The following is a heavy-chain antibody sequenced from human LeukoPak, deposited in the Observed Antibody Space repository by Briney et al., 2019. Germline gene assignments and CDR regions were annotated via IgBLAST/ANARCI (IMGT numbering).Heavy chain of an antibody. CDR2: IYYSGST. Sequence: SETLSLTCAVYGGSFSSYYWDWIRQPPGKGLEWIGSIYYSGSTYYNPSLKSRLTISVGTSKNQFSLKLSSVTAADTAVYYCASDDGSGSYYNERFDYWGQGTLVTVSS. J-gene: IGHJ4*02. CDR1: GGSFSSYY. V-gene: IGHV4-39*01. D-gene: IGHD3-10*01. CDR3: ASDDGSGSYYNERFDY.